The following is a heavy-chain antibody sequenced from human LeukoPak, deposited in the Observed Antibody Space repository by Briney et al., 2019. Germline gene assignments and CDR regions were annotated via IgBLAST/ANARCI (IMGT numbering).Heavy chain of an antibody. D-gene: IGHD3-10*02. CDR3: AKCSASYSNDAFDV. CDR1: GFTFNNYA. CDR2: IRGGGSNT. V-gene: IGHV3-23*01. Sequence: PGGSLRLSCAASGFTFNNYAMNWVRQAPGKGLEWVSYIRGGGSNTRYSDSVKGRLIISRDNSKNILYLQMNSLRAEDTAIYYCAKCSASYSNDAFDVWGRGTMVTVSS. J-gene: IGHJ3*01.